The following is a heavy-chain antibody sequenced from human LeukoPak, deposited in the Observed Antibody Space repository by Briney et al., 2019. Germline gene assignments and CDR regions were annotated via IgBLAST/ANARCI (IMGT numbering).Heavy chain of an antibody. CDR1: GGSISSYQ. Sequence: KPSETLSLTCTVSGGSISSYQWSWIRQPAGKGLERIGRIYTSGNTNYNPSLKSRVTMSVDTSKNQFSLKLNSVTAADTAVYYCVRGDWDSSWPYFDFWGQGTLVTVSS. J-gene: IGHJ4*02. D-gene: IGHD6-13*01. V-gene: IGHV4-4*07. CDR3: VRGDWDSSWPYFDF. CDR2: IYTSGNT.